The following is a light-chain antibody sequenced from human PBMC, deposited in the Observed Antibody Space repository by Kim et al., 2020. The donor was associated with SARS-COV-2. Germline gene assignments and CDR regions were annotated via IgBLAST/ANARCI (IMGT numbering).Light chain of an antibody. CDR3: QQYNSFPYT. J-gene: IGKJ2*01. V-gene: IGKV1-5*01. CDR1: QSISSW. Sequence: DIQMTQSPSTLSASVGDSVTITCRASQSISSWLAWYQQKPGKGPKLLIYDASSLESGVPSRFSGSGSGTEFTLTISSLQPDDFATYYCQQYNSFPYTFGQGTKLEIK. CDR2: DAS.